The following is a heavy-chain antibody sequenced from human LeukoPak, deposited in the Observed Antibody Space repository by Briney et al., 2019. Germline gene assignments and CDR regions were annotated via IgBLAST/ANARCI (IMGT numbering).Heavy chain of an antibody. Sequence: SETLSLTCAVSGGSISSNNWWSWVRQPPGKGLEWLGEIYHSGSTNYNPSLKSRVTISVDKSKNQFSLKLSSVTAADTAVYYCARVVGSYYDSSGYHYAFDIWGQGTMVTVSS. J-gene: IGHJ3*02. CDR3: ARVVGSYYDSSGYHYAFDI. CDR1: GGSISSNNW. V-gene: IGHV4-4*02. CDR2: IYHSGST. D-gene: IGHD3-22*01.